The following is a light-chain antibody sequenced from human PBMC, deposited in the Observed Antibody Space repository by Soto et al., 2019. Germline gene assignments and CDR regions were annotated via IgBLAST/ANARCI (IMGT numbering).Light chain of an antibody. Sequence: EIVMTQSPVTLSVSAGDRATLXXRASQSVRSNLAWDQQKPGKAPSIXIDWAFTRATVSPTIFSGTGSGTEFTLTSSSLQSADFALYYCPHYSDGTLTFGPGTKVEIK. CDR1: QSVRSN. J-gene: IGKJ1*01. CDR2: WAF. V-gene: IGKV3-15*01. CDR3: PHYSDGTLT.